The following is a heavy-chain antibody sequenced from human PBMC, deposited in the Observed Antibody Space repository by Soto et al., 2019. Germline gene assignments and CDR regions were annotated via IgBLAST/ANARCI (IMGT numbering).Heavy chain of an antibody. J-gene: IGHJ4*02. Sequence: ASVKVSCKASGYMFTTYSIHWVRQAPGQRLEWMGWISAADGHTKYSQKFQGRVTITRDTSASTAHMELSSLTSEDTAVYYCARDGYSYGYGNYYWGQGTLVTVSS. CDR2: ISAADGHT. D-gene: IGHD5-18*01. V-gene: IGHV1-3*01. CDR1: GYMFTTYS. CDR3: ARDGYSYGYGNYY.